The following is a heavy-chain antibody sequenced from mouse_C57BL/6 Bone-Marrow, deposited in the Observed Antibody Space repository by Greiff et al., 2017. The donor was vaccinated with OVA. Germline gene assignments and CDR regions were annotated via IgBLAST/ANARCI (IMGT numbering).Heavy chain of an antibody. CDR3: TRSVGRGVAY. V-gene: IGHV1-15*01. CDR1: GYTFTDYE. Sequence: QVQLQQSGAELVRPGASVTLSCKASGYTFTDYEMHWVKQTPVHGLEWIGAIDPETGGTAYNQKFKGKAILTADKSSSTAYMELRSLTSEDSAVYYCTRSVGRGVAYWGQGTLVTVSA. CDR2: IDPETGGT. J-gene: IGHJ3*01. D-gene: IGHD4-1*01.